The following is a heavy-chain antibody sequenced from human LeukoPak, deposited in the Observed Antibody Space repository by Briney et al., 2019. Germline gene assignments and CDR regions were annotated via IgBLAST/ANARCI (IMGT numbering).Heavy chain of an antibody. CDR3: ARMYYDFWSGYYDY. Sequence: QAGGSLRLSCAASGFTFSSYAMHWVRQAPGKGLEYVSAISSNGGSTYYANSVKGRFTISRDNSKNTLYLQMGSLRAEDMAVYYCARMYYDFWSGYYDYWGQGTLVTVSS. V-gene: IGHV3-64*01. CDR1: GFTFSSYA. J-gene: IGHJ4*02. D-gene: IGHD3-3*01. CDR2: ISSNGGST.